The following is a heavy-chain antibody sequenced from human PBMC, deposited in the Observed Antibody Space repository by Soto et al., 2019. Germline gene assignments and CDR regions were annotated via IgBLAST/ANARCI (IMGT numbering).Heavy chain of an antibody. CDR2: IYYSGST. J-gene: IGHJ4*02. CDR3: ADLLGRVDY. Sequence: SETLSLTCTVSGGSISSSSYYWGWIRQPPGKGLEWIGSIYYSGSTYYNPSLKSRVTISVDTSKNQFSLKLSSVTAADTAVYYCADLLGRVDYWGQGTLVTVSS. V-gene: IGHV4-39*01. CDR1: GGSISSSSYY. D-gene: IGHD2-15*01.